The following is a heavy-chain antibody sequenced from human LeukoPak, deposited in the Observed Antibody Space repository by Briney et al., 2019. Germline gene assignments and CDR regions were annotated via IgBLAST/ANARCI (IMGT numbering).Heavy chain of an antibody. Sequence: GGSLRLSCAASGFTFSKYWMSWVRQAPGRGLEWVANIKEDGSEKYYVDSVKGRFTISRDNAKNSLYLQMNSPRAEDTAVYYCARESYDRSGNYPRDFDSWGQGTLVTVSS. D-gene: IGHD3-22*01. J-gene: IGHJ4*02. CDR2: IKEDGSEK. V-gene: IGHV3-7*01. CDR1: GFTFSKYW. CDR3: ARESYDRSGNYPRDFDS.